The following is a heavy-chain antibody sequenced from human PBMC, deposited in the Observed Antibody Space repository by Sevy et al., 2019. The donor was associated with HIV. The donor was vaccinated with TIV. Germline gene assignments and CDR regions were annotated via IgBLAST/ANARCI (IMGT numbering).Heavy chain of an antibody. CDR2: IYYSGST. J-gene: IGHJ5*02. D-gene: IGHD5-18*01. CDR3: ASGGIRLFPWWFDP. Sequence: SETLSLTCTVSGGSISSSSYYWGWIGQPPGKGLEWIGSIYYSGSTYYNPSLKSRVTISVDTSNNQFSLKLSSVTAAETTVYYCASGGIRLFPWWFDPWGQGTLVTVSS. CDR1: GGSISSSSYY. V-gene: IGHV4-39*01.